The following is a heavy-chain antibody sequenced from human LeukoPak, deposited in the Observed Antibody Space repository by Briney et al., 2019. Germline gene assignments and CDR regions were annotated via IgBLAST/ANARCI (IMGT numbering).Heavy chain of an antibody. Sequence: PSETLSLTCAVYGGSFSGYYWSWIRQPPGKGLEWIGEINHSGSTNYNPSLKSRVTISVDTSKNQFSLKLSSVTAADTAVYYCARGKFFGWFDPWGQGTLVTVSS. CDR2: INHSGST. D-gene: IGHD3-3*01. CDR3: ARGKFFGWFDP. V-gene: IGHV4-34*01. J-gene: IGHJ5*02. CDR1: GGSFSGYY.